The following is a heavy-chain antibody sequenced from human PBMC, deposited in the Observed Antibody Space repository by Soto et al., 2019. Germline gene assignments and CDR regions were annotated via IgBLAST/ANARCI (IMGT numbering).Heavy chain of an antibody. CDR3: GGGGAGDS. D-gene: IGHD3-16*01. CDR2: ISAYNGNT. Sequence: QVQLVQSGAEVKKPGASVKVSCKASGYTFTSYGISWVRQAPGQGLEWMGWISAYNGNTNYAQKLQGRVTMTTDTPATTAYRGRGSLRPDDTPFYYGGGGGAGDSGGQGPLVTVSS. V-gene: IGHV1-18*01. J-gene: IGHJ4*02. CDR1: GYTFTSYG.